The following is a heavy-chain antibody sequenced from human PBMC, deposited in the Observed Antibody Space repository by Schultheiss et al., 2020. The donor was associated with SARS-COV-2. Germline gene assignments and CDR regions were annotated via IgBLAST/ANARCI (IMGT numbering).Heavy chain of an antibody. V-gene: IGHV4-34*01. J-gene: IGHJ3*02. CDR1: GGSISSYY. CDR2: VNHSGST. D-gene: IGHD1-14*01. CDR3: ARPTARDEPYAFDI. Sequence: SETLSLTCTVSGGSISSYYWSWIRQPPGKGLEWIGEIEWIGEVNHSGSTNYNPSLKSRVTISVDTSKNQFSLKLSSVTAADTAVYYCARPTARDEPYAFDIWGQGTMVTVSS.